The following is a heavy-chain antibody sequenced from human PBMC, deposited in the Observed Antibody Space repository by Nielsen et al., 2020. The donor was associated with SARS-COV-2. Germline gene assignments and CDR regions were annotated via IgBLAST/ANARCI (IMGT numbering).Heavy chain of an antibody. Sequence: EGSLRLSCAASGFTVSSNYMSWVRQAPGKGLKWVSVIYSGGSTYYADSVKGRFTISRDNSKNTLYLQMNSLRAEDTAVYYCASPYDFWSGYKGYFDLWGRGTLVTVSS. V-gene: IGHV3-66*01. J-gene: IGHJ2*01. CDR2: IYSGGST. D-gene: IGHD3-3*01. CDR3: ASPYDFWSGYKGYFDL. CDR1: GFTVSSNY.